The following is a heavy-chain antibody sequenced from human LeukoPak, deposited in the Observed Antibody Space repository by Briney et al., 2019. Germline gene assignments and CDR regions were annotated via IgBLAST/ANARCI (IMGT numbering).Heavy chain of an antibody. D-gene: IGHD6-19*01. V-gene: IGHV4-34*01. CDR1: GGSFSGYY. CDR2: INHSGST. J-gene: IGHJ3*02. Sequence: SGTLSLTCAVYGGSFSGYYWSWIRQPPGKGLEWIGEINHSGSTNYNPSLKSRVTISVDTSKNQFSLKLSSVTAADTAVYYCARNGWVAARTLGAFDIWGQGTMVTVSS. CDR3: ARNGWVAARTLGAFDI.